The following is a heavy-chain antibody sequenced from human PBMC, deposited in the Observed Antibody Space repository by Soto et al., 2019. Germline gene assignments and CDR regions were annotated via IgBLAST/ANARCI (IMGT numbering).Heavy chain of an antibody. CDR3: ARQWLDSYYFDY. CDR2: ISSNGGST. Sequence: GALRLFCAASSVTFKSFAMHWVRQAPGKGLEYVSAISSNGGSTYYANSVKGRFTISRDNSKNTLYLQMGSLRAEDMAVYYCARQWLDSYYFDYWGQGTLVTVSS. J-gene: IGHJ4*02. V-gene: IGHV3-64*01. CDR1: SVTFKSFA. D-gene: IGHD6-19*01.